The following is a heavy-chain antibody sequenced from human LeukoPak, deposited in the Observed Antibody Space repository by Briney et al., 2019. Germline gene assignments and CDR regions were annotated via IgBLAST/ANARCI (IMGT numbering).Heavy chain of an antibody. Sequence: VASVKVSCKASGGTFSSYAISWVRQAPGQGLEWMGGIIPIFGTSNYAQKFQGRVTITTDESTSTAYMELSSLRSEDTAVYYCARDGEDCSSTSCYHGGWFDPWGQGTLVTVSS. CDR2: IIPIFGTS. CDR3: ARDGEDCSSTSCYHGGWFDP. J-gene: IGHJ5*02. V-gene: IGHV1-69*05. CDR1: GGTFSSYA. D-gene: IGHD2-2*01.